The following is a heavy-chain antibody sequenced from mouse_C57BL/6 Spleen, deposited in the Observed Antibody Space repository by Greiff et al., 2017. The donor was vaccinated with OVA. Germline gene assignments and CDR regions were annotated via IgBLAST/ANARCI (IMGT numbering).Heavy chain of an antibody. CDR3: ARRGRGGYFDV. CDR1: GYSITSGYY. J-gene: IGHJ1*03. Sequence: ESGPGLVKPSQSLSLTCSVTGYSITSGYYWNWIRQFPGNKLEWMGYISYDGSNNYNPSLKNRISITRDTSKNQFFLKLNSVTTEDTATYYCARRGRGGYFDVWGTGTTVTVSS. V-gene: IGHV3-6*01. CDR2: ISYDGSN.